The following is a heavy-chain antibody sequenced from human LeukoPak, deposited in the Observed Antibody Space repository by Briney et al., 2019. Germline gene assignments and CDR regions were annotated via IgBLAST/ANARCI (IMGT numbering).Heavy chain of an antibody. D-gene: IGHD1-26*01. Sequence: ASVKVFCKASGGTLSSYAISWVRQAPGQGLEWMGGIIPIYGTANYAQKFQGRVTMTRDMSTRTVYMELSGLRSEDTAVYYCARGSSGSYVNYFDYWGQGNLVTVSS. CDR3: ARGSSGSYVNYFDY. J-gene: IGHJ4*02. CDR2: IIPIYGTA. V-gene: IGHV1-69*05. CDR1: GGTLSSYA.